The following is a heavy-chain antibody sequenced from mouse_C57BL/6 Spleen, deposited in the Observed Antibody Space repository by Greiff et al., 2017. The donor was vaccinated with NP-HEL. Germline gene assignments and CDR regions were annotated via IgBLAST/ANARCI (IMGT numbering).Heavy chain of an antibody. V-gene: IGHV1-69*01. Sequence: QVQLQQPGAELVMPGASVKLSCKASGYTFTSYWMHWVKQRPGQGLEWIGEIDPSDSYTNYNQKFKGKSTLTVDKSSRPAYMQLSSLTSEDSAVYYCARGRSVVAPIDYWGQGTSLTVSS. J-gene: IGHJ2*02. D-gene: IGHD1-1*01. CDR2: IDPSDSYT. CDR3: ARGRSVVAPIDY. CDR1: GYTFTSYW.